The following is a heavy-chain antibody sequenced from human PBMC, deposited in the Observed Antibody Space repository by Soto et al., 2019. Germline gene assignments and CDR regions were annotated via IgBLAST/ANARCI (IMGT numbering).Heavy chain of an antibody. CDR2: IIPIFGTA. D-gene: IGHD6-13*01. Sequence: QVQLVQSGAEVKKPGSSVKVSCKASGGTFSGYAISWVRQAPGQGLEWMGGIIPIFGTANYAQKFQGRVTITADESTSTGYMELSSLRSEDTAVYYCARVSSSWYKDYFDYWGQGTLVTVSS. V-gene: IGHV1-69*12. J-gene: IGHJ4*02. CDR3: ARVSSSWYKDYFDY. CDR1: GGTFSGYA.